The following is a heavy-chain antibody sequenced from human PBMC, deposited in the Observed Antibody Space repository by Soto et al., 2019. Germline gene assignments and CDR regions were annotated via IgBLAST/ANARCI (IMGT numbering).Heavy chain of an antibody. Sequence: SETLSLTCTVSGASMTNYYGSWIRQSPRKGLERIGYVYYSGSTYYSPSLESRATISIDTANNQFSLKLSSLTAADTAIYYCARSGHIFEGVVWGQGILVTVSX. V-gene: IGHV4-59*01. D-gene: IGHD3-16*01. CDR1: GASMTNYY. J-gene: IGHJ4*02. CDR3: ARSGHIFEGVV. CDR2: VYYSGST.